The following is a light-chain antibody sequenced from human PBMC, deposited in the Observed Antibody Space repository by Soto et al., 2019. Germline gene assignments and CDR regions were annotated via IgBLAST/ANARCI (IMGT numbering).Light chain of an antibody. CDR3: CSNAGSSIFV. CDR1: NSDIGSYNL. J-gene: IGLJ2*01. CDR2: EVI. V-gene: IGLV2-23*02. Sequence: QSALTQPASVSGSPGQSITISCTGSNSDIGSYNLVSWYQHHPGKAPKLMISEVIKRPSGVSNRFSGSKSDNAASLTISGLQAEDAADYYRCSNAGSSIFVFGGGTKLTVL.